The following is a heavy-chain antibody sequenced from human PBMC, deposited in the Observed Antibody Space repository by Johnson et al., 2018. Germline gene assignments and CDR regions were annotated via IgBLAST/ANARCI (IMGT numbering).Heavy chain of an antibody. Sequence: VQLVQSGGGLVQPGRSLRLSCAASGFTLDDYAMHWVRQAPGKGLEWVSGISWNSGSIGYADSVQGRFTISSDNAKNSLYLHINSLRAEDPALYYCSKAPHGRGIAFDIWGQGTMVIVAS. CDR2: ISWNSGSI. CDR1: GFTLDDYA. D-gene: IGHD5-24*01. CDR3: SKAPHGRGIAFDI. J-gene: IGHJ3*02. V-gene: IGHV3-9*01.